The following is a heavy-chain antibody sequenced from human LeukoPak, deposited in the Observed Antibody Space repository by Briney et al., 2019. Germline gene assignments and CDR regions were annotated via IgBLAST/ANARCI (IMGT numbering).Heavy chain of an antibody. V-gene: IGHV3-48*01. D-gene: IGHD4-17*01. Sequence: GGSLRLSCAASGFTFTSYSLNWVRQAPGKGLEWVSNIDSSSSTIYYTDSVKGRFTISRDNAKNSLYLQVNSLRAEDTAVYYCARRGYGDYAPLNYYYYMDVWGKGTTITVSS. CDR1: GFTFTSYS. J-gene: IGHJ6*03. CDR3: ARRGYGDYAPLNYYYYMDV. CDR2: IDSSSSTI.